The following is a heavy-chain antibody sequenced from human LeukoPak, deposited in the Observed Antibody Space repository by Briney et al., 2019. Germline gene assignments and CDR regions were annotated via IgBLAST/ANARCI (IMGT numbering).Heavy chain of an antibody. Sequence: GGSLRLSCAASGFTFSGYWMHWVRQAPGEGVVWVSRINSDGSSITYADAVKGRFTISRDNAKNTLYLQMNSRRVEDTAVYYCGREGSVSGHDFDCWGQGTLVTVSS. J-gene: IGHJ4*02. CDR1: GFTFSGYW. D-gene: IGHD5-12*01. CDR3: GREGSVSGHDFDC. CDR2: INSDGSSI. V-gene: IGHV3-74*03.